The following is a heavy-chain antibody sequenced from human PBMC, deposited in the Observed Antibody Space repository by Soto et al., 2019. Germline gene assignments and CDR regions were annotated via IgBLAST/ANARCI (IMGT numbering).Heavy chain of an antibody. Sequence: SVKVSCKASGGTFSSYAISWVRQAPGQGLEWMGGIIPIFGTANYAQKFQGRVTITAGEYTSTAYMELSSLRSEDTAVYYCARAEIAYCGGDCYPAYSAQGTLVTVSS. V-gene: IGHV1-69*13. CDR2: IIPIFGTA. J-gene: IGHJ4*02. CDR3: ARAEIAYCGGDCYPAY. D-gene: IGHD2-21*02. CDR1: GGTFSSYA.